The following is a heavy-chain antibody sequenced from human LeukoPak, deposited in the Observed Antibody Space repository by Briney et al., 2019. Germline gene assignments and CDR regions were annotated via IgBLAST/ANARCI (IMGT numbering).Heavy chain of an antibody. Sequence: PGGSLRLSCAASGFTFSSYGMHWVRQAPGKGLEWVAVIWYDGSNKYYADSVKGRFTIPRDNSNHTLYLQMNSLRAEDTAVYYCAKSSGGSYYYYMDVWGKGTTVTVS. CDR2: IWYDGSNK. CDR3: AKSSGGSYYYYMDV. J-gene: IGHJ6*03. V-gene: IGHV3-33*06. CDR1: GFTFSSYG. D-gene: IGHD2-15*01.